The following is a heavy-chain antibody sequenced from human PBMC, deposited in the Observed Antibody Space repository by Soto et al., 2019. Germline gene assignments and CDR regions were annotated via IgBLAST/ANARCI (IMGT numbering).Heavy chain of an antibody. CDR3: ARVFIPIGRFGESYFDY. V-gene: IGHV4-31*03. Sequence: QVQLQESGPGLVKPSQTLSLTCTVSGGSISSGGYYWSWIRQHPGKGLEWIGYIYYSGSTYYHPSLKSRVTISVDTSKCQFSLKLSSVTAADTAVYYCARVFIPIGRFGESYFDYWGQGTLVTVSS. CDR1: GGSISSGGYY. J-gene: IGHJ4*02. D-gene: IGHD3-10*01. CDR2: IYYSGST.